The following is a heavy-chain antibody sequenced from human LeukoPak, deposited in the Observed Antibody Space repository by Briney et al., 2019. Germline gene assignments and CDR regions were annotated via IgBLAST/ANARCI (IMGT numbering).Heavy chain of an antibody. CDR1: GYTFTTYY. Sequence: ASVKVSCKASGYTFTTYYMHWVRQAPGQGLEWMGIINPSGGTTTYAQRFQGRVTMTRDTSTGTVYMELSSLRSEDTAVYYCASGYDATSFLDYWGQGTLVTVSS. D-gene: IGHD5-12*01. CDR3: ASGYDATSFLDY. V-gene: IGHV1-46*01. J-gene: IGHJ4*02. CDR2: INPSGGTT.